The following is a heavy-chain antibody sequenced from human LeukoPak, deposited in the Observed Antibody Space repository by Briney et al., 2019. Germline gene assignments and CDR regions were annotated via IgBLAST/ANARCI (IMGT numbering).Heavy chain of an antibody. J-gene: IGHJ6*03. V-gene: IGHV3-21*01. CDR2: ISSSSSYI. CDR1: GFTFSSYS. Sequence: GGSLRLSCAASGFTFSSYSMNWVRQAPGKGPEWVSSISSSSSYIYYADSVKGRFTISRDNAKNSLYLQMNSLRAEDTAVYYCARELRLITTGNYMDVWGKGTTVTISS. D-gene: IGHD3-16*01. CDR3: ARELRLITTGNYMDV.